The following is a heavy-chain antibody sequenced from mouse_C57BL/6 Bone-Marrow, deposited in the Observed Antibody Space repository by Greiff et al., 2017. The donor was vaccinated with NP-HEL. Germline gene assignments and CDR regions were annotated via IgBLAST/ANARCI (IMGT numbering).Heavy chain of an antibody. J-gene: IGHJ2*01. V-gene: IGHV1-81*01. CDR2: IYPRSGNT. D-gene: IGHD1-1*01. CDR1: GYTFTSYG. Sequence: QVQLKESGAELARPGASVKLSCKASGYTFTSYGISWVKQRTGQGLEWIGEIYPRSGNTYYNEKFKGKATLTADKSSSTAYMELRSLTSEDSAVYFCARCRDYYGSSYFGYWGQGTTLTVSS. CDR3: ARCRDYYGSSYFGY.